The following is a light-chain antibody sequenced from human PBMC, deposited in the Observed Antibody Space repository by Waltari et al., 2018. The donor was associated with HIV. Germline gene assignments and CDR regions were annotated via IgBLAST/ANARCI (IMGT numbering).Light chain of an antibody. CDR1: SSNIRSNY. J-gene: IGLJ3*02. CDR2: RDN. CDR3: AAWDDSLSGRV. V-gene: IGLV1-47*01. Sequence: QSVLTQPPSASGTPGTSVTISCSGSSSNIRSNYVYWYQQFPGTAPKLLIYRDNQRPSGVPDRFSGSKSGISASLAISGLRSEDEADYYCAAWDDSLSGRVFGGGTKLTVL.